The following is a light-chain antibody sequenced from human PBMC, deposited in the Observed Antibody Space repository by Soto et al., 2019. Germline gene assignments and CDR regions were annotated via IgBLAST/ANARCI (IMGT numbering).Light chain of an antibody. CDR1: SSDIGGYNY. V-gene: IGLV2-14*01. CDR2: EVT. Sequence: QSVLTQPASVSGSPGQSITISCTGGSSDIGGYNYVSWFQQHPGKVPKLMIYEVTNRPSGVSNRFSGSKSGSTASLTISGLQAEDEADYYCSSYAGTYTGVFGTGTKVTVL. CDR3: SSYAGTYTGV. J-gene: IGLJ1*01.